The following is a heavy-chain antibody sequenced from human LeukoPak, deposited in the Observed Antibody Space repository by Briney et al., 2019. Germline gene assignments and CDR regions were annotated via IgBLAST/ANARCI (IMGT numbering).Heavy chain of an antibody. V-gene: IGHV1-69*05. CDR1: GGTFRTYS. CDR2: IIPIFGTP. CDR3: ARVDRYHFYLDV. J-gene: IGHJ6*03. Sequence: TSVKVSCKASGGTFRTYSVTWVRQAPGQGLEWMGGIIPIFGTPNYAQKFQGRVKVTTDDATGTAYMELSSLMSEDTAIYYCARVDRYHFYLDVWGKGTPVTVSS.